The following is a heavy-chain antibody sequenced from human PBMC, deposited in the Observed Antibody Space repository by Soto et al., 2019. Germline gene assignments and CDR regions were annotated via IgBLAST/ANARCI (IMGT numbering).Heavy chain of an antibody. CDR3: AKDNTHCSGGSCFGCDY. V-gene: IGHV3-30*18. Sequence: QVQLMESGGGVVQPGRSLRLSCAASGFTFSSHGMHWVRQAPGKGLEWVAVISYDGSNKYYADSVKGRFTISRDNSKNTLYLQMNSLRPEDTAVYYCAKDNTHCSGGSCFGCDYWGPGALVTVSS. CDR1: GFTFSSHG. CDR2: ISYDGSNK. J-gene: IGHJ4*02. D-gene: IGHD2-15*01.